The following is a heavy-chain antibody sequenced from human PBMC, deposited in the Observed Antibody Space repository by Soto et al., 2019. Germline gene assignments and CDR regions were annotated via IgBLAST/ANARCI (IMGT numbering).Heavy chain of an antibody. J-gene: IGHJ6*02. CDR3: ATGSFTSTGGRIGYHYNAMDV. CDR2: IIPIFGPA. CDR1: GGTFRSHC. V-gene: IGHV1-69*13. D-gene: IGHD1-1*01. Sequence: SVNVSCKSSGGTFRSHCINWLRQAPGQPRVRMGGIIPIFGPANFAKKFQGRVTITADESTTTAYMELSSLTSEDTAVYYCATGSFTSTGGRIGYHYNAMDVWGQGTTVTVSS.